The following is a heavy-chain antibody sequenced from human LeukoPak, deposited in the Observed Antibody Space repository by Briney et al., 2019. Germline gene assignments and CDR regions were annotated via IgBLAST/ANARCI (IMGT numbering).Heavy chain of an antibody. D-gene: IGHD4-17*01. CDR2: IYYSGST. V-gene: IGHV4-39*07. J-gene: IGHJ3*02. CDR1: GGSISSSSYY. Sequence: KSSETLSLTCTVSGGSISSSSYYWGWIRQPPGKGLEWIGSIYYSGSTYYNPSLKSRVTISVDTSKNQFSLKLSSETAADTAVYYCARVTTVRLDAFDIWGQGTMVTVSS. CDR3: ARVTTVRLDAFDI.